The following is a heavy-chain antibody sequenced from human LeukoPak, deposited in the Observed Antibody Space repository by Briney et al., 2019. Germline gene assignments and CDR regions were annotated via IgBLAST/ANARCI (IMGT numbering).Heavy chain of an antibody. CDR3: SRDDSSGDHYFDY. D-gene: IGHD3-22*01. J-gene: IGHJ4*02. V-gene: IGHV3-49*03. CDR2: IRSKAYGGTT. Sequence: GGSLRLSCTASGFPFGDYAMSWFRQAPGKGLEWVGFIRSKAYGGTTEYAASVKGRFTISRDDSKSIAYLQMNSLETEDTAVYYCSRDDSSGDHYFDYWGRGTPVTVSS. CDR1: GFPFGDYA.